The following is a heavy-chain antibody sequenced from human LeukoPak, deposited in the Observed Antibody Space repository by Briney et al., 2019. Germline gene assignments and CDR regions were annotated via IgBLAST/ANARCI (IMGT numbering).Heavy chain of an antibody. Sequence: PGGSLRLSCVASGFTFTNHAMGWVRQAPGKGLEWVAVVSGSGSNTYYTDSVKGRFTISRDNSKNTLYLQMNSLRAEDTAVYYCAKRMRDTDYYFDYWGQGTLVTVSS. D-gene: IGHD5-18*01. J-gene: IGHJ4*02. CDR3: AKRMRDTDYYFDY. CDR2: VSGSGSNT. CDR1: GFTFTNHA. V-gene: IGHV3-23*01.